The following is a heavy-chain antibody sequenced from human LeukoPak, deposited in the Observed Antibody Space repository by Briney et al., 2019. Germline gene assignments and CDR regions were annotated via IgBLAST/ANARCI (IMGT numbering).Heavy chain of an antibody. V-gene: IGHV1-46*01. CDR1: GYTFTSYY. CDR3: ARDAAIYRGWFDP. Sequence: ASVKVSCKASGYTFTSYYMHWVRQAPGQGLEWMGIINPSGGSTSYAQKSQGRVTMTRDMSTSTVYMELSSLRSEDTAVYYCARDAAIYRGWFDPWGQGTLVTVSS. CDR2: INPSGGST. J-gene: IGHJ5*02. D-gene: IGHD2-2*01.